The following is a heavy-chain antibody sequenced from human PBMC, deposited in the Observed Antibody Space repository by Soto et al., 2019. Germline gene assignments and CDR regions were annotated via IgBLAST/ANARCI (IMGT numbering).Heavy chain of an antibody. CDR1: GGSISSSSYY. CDR3: ATDYYGSGSYTY. CDR2: IYYSGST. V-gene: IGHV4-39*01. D-gene: IGHD3-10*01. J-gene: IGHJ4*02. Sequence: SETLSLTCTVSGGSISSSSYYWGWIRQPPGKGLEWIGSIYYSGSTYYNPSLKSRVTISVDTSKNQFSLKLSSVTAADTAVYYCATDYYGSGSYTYWGQGTLVTVS.